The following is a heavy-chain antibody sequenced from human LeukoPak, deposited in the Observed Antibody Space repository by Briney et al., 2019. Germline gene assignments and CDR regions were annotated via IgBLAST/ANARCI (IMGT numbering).Heavy chain of an antibody. J-gene: IGHJ2*01. CDR3: ARPNDYGDYRYFDL. D-gene: IGHD4-17*01. CDR2: ISYDGNDK. V-gene: IGHV3-30*13. Sequence: EGSLRLSCAASGFTFSHFGMHWVRQAPGKGLEWVTAISYDGNDKYYADSVKGRFSISRDNSRNRMYLQMSSLRPEDTAVYYCARPNDYGDYRYFDLWGRGTLVTVFS. CDR1: GFTFSHFG.